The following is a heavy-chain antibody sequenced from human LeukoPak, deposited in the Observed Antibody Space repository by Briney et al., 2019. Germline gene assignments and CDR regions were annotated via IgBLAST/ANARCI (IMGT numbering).Heavy chain of an antibody. J-gene: IGHJ2*01. CDR3: ARASMEDVVVVPAAIKWYFDL. Sequence: SETLSLTCTVSGGSISSGSYYWSWIRQPAGKGLEWIGRIYTSGSTNYNPSLKSRVTISVDTSKNQFSLKLSSVTAADTAVYYCARASMEDVVVVPAAIKWYFDLWGRDTLVTVSS. V-gene: IGHV4-61*02. CDR1: GGSISSGSYY. CDR2: IYTSGST. D-gene: IGHD2-2*01.